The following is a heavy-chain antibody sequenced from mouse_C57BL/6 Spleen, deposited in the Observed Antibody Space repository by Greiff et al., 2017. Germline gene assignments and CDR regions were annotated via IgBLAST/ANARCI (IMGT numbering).Heavy chain of an antibody. V-gene: IGHV1-81*01. CDR1: GYTFTSYG. CDR2: IYPSSGNT. D-gene: IGHD2-5*01. J-gene: IGHJ1*03. CDR3: ARDANYSSYVEFDV. Sequence: VQLQQSGAELARPGASVKLSCKASGYTFTSYGISWVKQRTGQGLEWIGEIYPSSGNTYYNEKFKGKATLTADKSSSTAYMELRSLTSEDSAVYSGARDANYSSYVEFDVWGTGTTVTVSS.